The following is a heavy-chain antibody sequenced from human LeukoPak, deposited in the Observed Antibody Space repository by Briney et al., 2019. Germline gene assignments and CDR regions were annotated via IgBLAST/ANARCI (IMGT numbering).Heavy chain of an antibody. D-gene: IGHD5-18*01. J-gene: IGHJ4*02. CDR1: GFTFDDYG. CDR2: INGNGGSA. CDR3: ARSIYGVYSFGPPFDY. V-gene: IGHV3-20*04. Sequence: PGGSLRLSCAASGFTFDDYGMSWVRQAPGKGLEWVSGINGNGGSAGYADSLKGRFTISRDSAKNSLYLQMNSLRVEDTALYYCARSIYGVYSFGPPFDYWGQGTLVTVSS.